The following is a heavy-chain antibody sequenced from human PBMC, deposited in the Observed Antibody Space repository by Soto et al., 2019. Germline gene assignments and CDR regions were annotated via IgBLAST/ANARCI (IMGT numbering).Heavy chain of an antibody. Sequence: QVQLQQWGAGLLKPSETLSLTCAVYGGSFSGYYWSWIRQPPGKGLEWIGEINHSGSTNYNPSLTGRFTISVDTSKNQFSLELSSVTAADTAVYYCARDGYYDSSGYYCPPSGYYYGMDVWGQGTTVTVSS. CDR2: INHSGST. CDR3: ARDGYYDSSGYYCPPSGYYYGMDV. CDR1: GGSFSGYY. V-gene: IGHV4-34*01. D-gene: IGHD3-22*01. J-gene: IGHJ6*02.